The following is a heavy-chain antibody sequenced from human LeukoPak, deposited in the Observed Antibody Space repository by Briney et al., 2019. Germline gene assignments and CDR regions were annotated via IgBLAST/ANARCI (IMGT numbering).Heavy chain of an antibody. J-gene: IGHJ6*03. CDR2: INPNSGGT. CDR1: GYTFTGYY. V-gene: IGHV1-2*02. D-gene: IGHD3-10*01. CDR3: ARELWFGDADYYYMNV. Sequence: GASVKVSCKASGYTFTGYYMHWVRQAPGQGLEWMGWINPNSGGTNYAQKFQGRVTMTRDTSISTAYMELSGLRSDDTAVYYCARELWFGDADYYYMNVWGKGTTVTVSS.